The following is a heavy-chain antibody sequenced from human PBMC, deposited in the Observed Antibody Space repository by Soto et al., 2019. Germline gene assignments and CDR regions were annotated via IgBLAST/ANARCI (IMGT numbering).Heavy chain of an antibody. Sequence: GGSLRLSCAASGFTFSSYWMHWVRQAPGKGLVWVSRINSDGNSKYYADSVKGRFTISRDNAKNTLYLQMNSLRPDDTALYYCAKDMKWGGMTTIHYFDSWGQGTLVTVSS. CDR2: INSDGNSK. CDR3: AKDMKWGGMTTIHYFDS. J-gene: IGHJ4*02. D-gene: IGHD4-17*01. V-gene: IGHV3-74*01. CDR1: GFTFSSYW.